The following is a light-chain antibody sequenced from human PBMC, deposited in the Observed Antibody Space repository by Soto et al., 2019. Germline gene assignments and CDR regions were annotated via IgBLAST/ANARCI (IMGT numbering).Light chain of an antibody. CDR3: QQYKTYSRT. Sequence: DIQMTQSPSTLSASVGDRVTITCRASQGISTWLAWYQQKPGKAPKVLIYKASSLESGVPSRFSGSGSGTEFTLTISSLQPDDFATYYCQQYKTYSRTFGQGTKLEIK. CDR1: QGISTW. CDR2: KAS. J-gene: IGKJ1*01. V-gene: IGKV1-5*03.